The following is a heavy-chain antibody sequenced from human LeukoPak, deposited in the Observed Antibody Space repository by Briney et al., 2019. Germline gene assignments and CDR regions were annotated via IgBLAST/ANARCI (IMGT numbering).Heavy chain of an antibody. CDR2: IYYSGST. D-gene: IGHD2-15*01. Sequence: SETLSLTCTVSGGSLSSSSYYWGWIRQPPGKGLEWIGSIYYSGSTYYNSSLQSRVTMSVDTSKNQFSLKLSSVTAADTAVYYCARALNPLPGTYYFDYWGQGTLVTVSS. V-gene: IGHV4-39*07. CDR3: ARALNPLPGTYYFDY. J-gene: IGHJ4*02. CDR1: GGSLSSSSYY.